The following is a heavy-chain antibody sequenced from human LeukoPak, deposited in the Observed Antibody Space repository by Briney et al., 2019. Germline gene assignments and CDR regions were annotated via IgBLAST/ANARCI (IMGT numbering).Heavy chain of an antibody. Sequence: SETLSLTCTVSGGSISSYYWSWIRQPPGKGLEWIGYIYYSGSTNYNPSLKRRVTISVDTSKNQFSLKLSSVTAADTAVYYCARGTPMTTVYHWFDPWGQGTLVTVSS. J-gene: IGHJ5*02. CDR2: IYYSGST. CDR1: GGSISSYY. D-gene: IGHD4-17*01. V-gene: IGHV4-59*01. CDR3: ARGTPMTTVYHWFDP.